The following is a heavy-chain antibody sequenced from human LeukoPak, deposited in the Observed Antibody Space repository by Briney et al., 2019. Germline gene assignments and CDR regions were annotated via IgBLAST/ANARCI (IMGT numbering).Heavy chain of an antibody. CDR3: ALTLGRENDY. V-gene: IGHV1-18*01. CDR1: GYTFTSFG. Sequence: ASVKVSCKASGYTFTSFGISWVRQAPGQGLEWMGWISAYNGNTNYAQKLQGRVTMTTDTSTSTAYMELRSMRSDDTAVYYCALTLGRENDYWGQGTLVTVSS. J-gene: IGHJ4*02. CDR2: ISAYNGNT. D-gene: IGHD1-26*01.